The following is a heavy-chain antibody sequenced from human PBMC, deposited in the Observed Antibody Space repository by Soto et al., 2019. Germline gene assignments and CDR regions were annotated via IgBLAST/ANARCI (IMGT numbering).Heavy chain of an antibody. J-gene: IGHJ4*02. CDR3: ERDRKYGPYFDY. CDR2: IYPSGST. Sequence: QVQLQESGPGLVKPSETLSLTCTVSGGSISSYYWSWIRQPAGKGLEWIGRIYPSGSTNYNPSLISRVTMSVDTSKNQFSLKLSSVTAADTAVYYCERDRKYGPYFDYWGQGTLVTVAS. D-gene: IGHD4-17*01. CDR1: GGSISSYY. V-gene: IGHV4-4*07.